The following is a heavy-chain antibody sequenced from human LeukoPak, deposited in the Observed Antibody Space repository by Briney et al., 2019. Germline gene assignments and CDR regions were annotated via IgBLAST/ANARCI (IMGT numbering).Heavy chain of an antibody. V-gene: IGHV3-64*01. CDR1: GFTFSSYA. D-gene: IGHD6-6*01. CDR2: ISSNGGST. Sequence: GGSLRLSCAASGFTFSSYAMHWVRQAPGKGLEYVSAISSNGGSTYYANSVKGRFTISRDNSKNTLYLQMGSLRAEDMAVYYCARAAAARLSYYYSMDVWGKGTTVTVSS. J-gene: IGHJ6*03. CDR3: ARAAAARLSYYYSMDV.